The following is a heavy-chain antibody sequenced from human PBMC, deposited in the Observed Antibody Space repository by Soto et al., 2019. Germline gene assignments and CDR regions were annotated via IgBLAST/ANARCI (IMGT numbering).Heavy chain of an antibody. CDR1: GYTFTTYV. V-gene: IGHV1-18*01. Sequence: QVQLVQSGAEVKKPGASVKVSCKASGYTFTTYVTGGWGKPPEQGLRWMGWISAYNGNTNYAQKLQGRVTMTTDTSTSTAYMELRSLRSDDTAVYYCARVVGGSYPYYFDYWGQGTLVTVSS. D-gene: IGHD1-26*01. J-gene: IGHJ4*02. CDR2: ISAYNGNT. CDR3: ARVVGGSYPYYFDY.